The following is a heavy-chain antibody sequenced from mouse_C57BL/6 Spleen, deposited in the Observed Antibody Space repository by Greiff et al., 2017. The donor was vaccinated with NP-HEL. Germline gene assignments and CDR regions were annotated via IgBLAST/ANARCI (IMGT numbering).Heavy chain of an antibody. CDR2: IYPGDGDT. V-gene: IGHV1-80*01. CDR3: ARKGGNWAFFDY. Sequence: VQRVESGAELVKPGASVKISCKASGYAFSSYWMNWVKQRPGKGLEWIGQIYPGDGDTNYNGKFKGKATLTADKSSSTAYMQLSSLTSEDSAVYFCARKGGNWAFFDYWGQGTTLTVSS. J-gene: IGHJ2*01. D-gene: IGHD4-1*01. CDR1: GYAFSSYW.